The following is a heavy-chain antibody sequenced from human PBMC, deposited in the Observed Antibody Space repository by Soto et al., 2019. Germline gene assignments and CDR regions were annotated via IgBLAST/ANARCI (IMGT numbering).Heavy chain of an antibody. Sequence: AETLSLNCAVYGGSFSGYYWSWIRQPPGKGLEWIGEINHSGSTNYNPSLKSRVTISVDTSKNQFSLKLSSVTAADTAVYYCARVRSWYAYYYYYMDVWGKGTTVTVSS. V-gene: IGHV4-34*01. CDR2: INHSGST. CDR3: ARVRSWYAYYYYYMDV. D-gene: IGHD6-13*01. CDR1: GGSFSGYY. J-gene: IGHJ6*03.